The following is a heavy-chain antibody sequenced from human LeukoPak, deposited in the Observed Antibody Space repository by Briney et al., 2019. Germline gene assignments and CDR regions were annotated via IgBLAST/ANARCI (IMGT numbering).Heavy chain of an antibody. J-gene: IGHJ4*02. CDR2: ISGSGSST. D-gene: IGHD2-8*01. Sequence: QAGGSLRLSCAASGFTFSSHAMRWVRQAPGKGLEWVSGISGSGSSTHYADSVKGRFTISRDNSKNTLYLQMNSLRAEDTAVYYCAKGGNGYCTNGICSPRVVAAIDYWGQGTLVTVSS. V-gene: IGHV3-23*01. CDR1: GFTFSSHA. CDR3: AKGGNGYCTNGICSPRVVAAIDY.